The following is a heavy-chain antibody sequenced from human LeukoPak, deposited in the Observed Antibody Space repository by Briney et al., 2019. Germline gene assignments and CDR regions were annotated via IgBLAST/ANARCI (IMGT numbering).Heavy chain of an antibody. CDR3: ARWSCGSGGDCHEFDH. Sequence: PSETLSLTCTVSGGPVRGYYWSWIRQPQSPGKGLEWIGYVRYSGSTNYNPSLKSRVTISMDMSKNQISLRLRSVTAADTAVYYCARWSCGSGGDCHEFDHWGQGTLVTVSS. D-gene: IGHD2-21*02. CDR2: VRYSGST. V-gene: IGHV4-59*02. CDR1: GGPVRGYY. J-gene: IGHJ4*02.